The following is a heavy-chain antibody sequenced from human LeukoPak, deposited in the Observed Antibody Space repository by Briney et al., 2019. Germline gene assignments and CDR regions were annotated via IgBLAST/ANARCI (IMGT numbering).Heavy chain of an antibody. CDR3: AREPNWGSPSGY. D-gene: IGHD7-27*01. V-gene: IGHV3-30*02. J-gene: IGHJ4*02. CDR1: GFTFSSYG. CDR2: IRYGGSNK. Sequence: GGSLRLSCAASGFTFSSYGMHWVRQAPGKGLEWVAFIRYGGSNKYYADSVKGRFTISRDNSKNTLYLQMNSLRAEDTAVYYCAREPNWGSPSGYWGQGTLVTVSS.